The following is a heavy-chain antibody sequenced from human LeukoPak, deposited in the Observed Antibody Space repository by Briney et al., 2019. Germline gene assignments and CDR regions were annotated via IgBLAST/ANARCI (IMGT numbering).Heavy chain of an antibody. Sequence: KTGGSLRLSCAASGFTFSGYAMSWVRQAPGKGLEWVSSISSRSDYIYYGDSLKGRFTISRDNAKKSVDLQINSLRAEDTAVYYCARSGFPPYGDYVDYAMDVWGQGTTVTVSS. CDR3: ARSGFPPYGDYVDYAMDV. D-gene: IGHD4-17*01. J-gene: IGHJ6*02. CDR2: ISSRSDYI. CDR1: GFTFSGYA. V-gene: IGHV3-21*01.